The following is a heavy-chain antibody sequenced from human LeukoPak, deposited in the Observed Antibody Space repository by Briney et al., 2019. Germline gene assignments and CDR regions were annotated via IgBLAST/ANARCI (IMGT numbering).Heavy chain of an antibody. J-gene: IGHJ6*03. CDR1: GGSFSGYY. D-gene: IGHD4-17*01. V-gene: IGHV4-34*01. Sequence: SETLSLTCAVYGGSFSGYYWSWIRQPPGKGLEWIGEINHSGSTNYNPSLKSRVTISVDTSKNQFSLKLSSVTAADTAVYYCARVKKIRKMTTLTTSYYMDVWGKGTTVTVSS. CDR3: ARVKKIRKMTTLTTSYYMDV. CDR2: INHSGST.